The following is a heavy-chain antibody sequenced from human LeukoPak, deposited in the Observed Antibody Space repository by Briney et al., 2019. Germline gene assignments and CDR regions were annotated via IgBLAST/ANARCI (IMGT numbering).Heavy chain of an antibody. CDR1: GGSISSSSYY. CDR3: ARGNLEWLLFRSVYFDY. Sequence: PSETLSLTCTVSGGSISSSSYYWGWIRQPPGKGLEWIGEINHSGSTNYNPSLKSRVTISVDTSKNQFSLKLSSVTAADTAVYYCARGNLEWLLFRSVYFDYWGQGTLVTVSS. J-gene: IGHJ4*02. CDR2: INHSGST. D-gene: IGHD3-3*01. V-gene: IGHV4-39*07.